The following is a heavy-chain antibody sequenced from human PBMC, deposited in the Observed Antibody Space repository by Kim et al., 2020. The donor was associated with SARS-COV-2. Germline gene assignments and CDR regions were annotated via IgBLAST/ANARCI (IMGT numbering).Heavy chain of an antibody. Sequence: GGSLRLSCAASGFIFSDDYMSWIRQAPGKGLEWVSYISGTSSYTKYADSVKGRFTISRDNAKNSLYLQMNSLRAEDTAVYYCARDRSSYFDYWGQGSLVTVSS. CDR2: ISGTSSYT. CDR1: GFIFSDDY. CDR3: ARDRSSYFDY. J-gene: IGHJ4*02. V-gene: IGHV3-11*06. D-gene: IGHD6-6*01.